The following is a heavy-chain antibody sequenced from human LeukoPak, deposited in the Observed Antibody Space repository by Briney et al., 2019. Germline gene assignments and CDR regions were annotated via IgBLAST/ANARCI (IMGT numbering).Heavy chain of an antibody. CDR3: AKDRPNFHENSGHYYKRDGDS. Sequence: GGSLRLSCQASGFTFYMYAMSWVRQAPGKGLEWVASMCGTAGCTFYPDSVKGRFTISRDNSKNVLYLRMNSLTAEDTAIYYCAKDRPNFHENSGHYYKRDGDSWGQGTLVTVSS. CDR2: MCGTAGCT. V-gene: IGHV3-23*01. J-gene: IGHJ5*01. CDR1: GFTFYMYA. D-gene: IGHD3-22*01.